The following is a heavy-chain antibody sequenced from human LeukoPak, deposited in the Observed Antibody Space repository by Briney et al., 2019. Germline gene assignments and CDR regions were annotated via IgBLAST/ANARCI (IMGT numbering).Heavy chain of an antibody. D-gene: IGHD1-26*01. CDR2: IYTSGST. Sequence: SESLSLTCTVSGRSISSSYWSWVRQPAGKGMEWIGRIYTSGSTTSNPSLKSRVTMSVDTSKNQFSRKLRSVTAAATAVYYCARVMGWELRRVAFDIWGQGTMVTVSS. V-gene: IGHV4-4*07. CDR3: ARVMGWELRRVAFDI. CDR1: GRSISSSY. J-gene: IGHJ3*02.